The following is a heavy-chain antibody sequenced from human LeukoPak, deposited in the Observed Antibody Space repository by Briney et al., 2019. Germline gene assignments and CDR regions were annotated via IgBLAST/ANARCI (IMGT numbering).Heavy chain of an antibody. CDR1: GFTFSSYE. CDR2: ISSSGSTI. J-gene: IGHJ3*02. D-gene: IGHD1-14*01. V-gene: IGHV3-48*03. Sequence: PGGSLRLSCAASGFTFSSYEMNWVRQAPGKGLEWVSYISSSGSTIYYADSVKGRFTISRDNSKNTLYLQMNSLSVEDTAVYYCANLEPVPGGGAFDIWGQGTMVTVSS. CDR3: ANLEPVPGGGAFDI.